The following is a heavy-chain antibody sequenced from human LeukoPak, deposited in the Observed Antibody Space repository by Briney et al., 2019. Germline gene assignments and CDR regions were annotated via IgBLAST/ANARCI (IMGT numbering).Heavy chain of an antibody. V-gene: IGHV4-59*08. CDR3: ARLVTSNWFDP. CDR1: GGSISSYY. CDR2: MYYSGST. J-gene: IGHJ5*02. Sequence: SETLSLTCTVSGGSISSYYWSWIRQPPGKGLEWIGYMYYSGSTNYNPSLKSRVTISVDTSKNQVSLKLSSVSAADTAVYYCARLVTSNWFDPWGQGTLVTVSS. D-gene: IGHD2-21*02.